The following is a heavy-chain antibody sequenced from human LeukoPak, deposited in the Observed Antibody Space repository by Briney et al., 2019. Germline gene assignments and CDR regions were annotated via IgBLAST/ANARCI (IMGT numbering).Heavy chain of an antibody. CDR2: ISAYNGNT. J-gene: IGHJ3*02. Sequence: ASVKVSCKASGYTFTSYGINWVRQAPGQGLEWMGWISAYNGNTNYAQKLQGRVTMTTDTSTSTAYMELRSLRSDDTAVYYCARDRRLYYDILTGYYQELDAFDIWGQGTMVTVSS. D-gene: IGHD3-9*01. V-gene: IGHV1-18*01. CDR3: ARDRRLYYDILTGYYQELDAFDI. CDR1: GYTFTSYG.